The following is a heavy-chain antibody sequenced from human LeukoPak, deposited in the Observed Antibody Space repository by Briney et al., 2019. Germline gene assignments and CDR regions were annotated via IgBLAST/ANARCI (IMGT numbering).Heavy chain of an antibody. D-gene: IGHD3-16*01. J-gene: IGHJ4*02. CDR1: GFTFSSYG. CDR2: IRSKAYGGTT. V-gene: IGHV3-49*04. Sequence: PGGSLRLSCAASGFTFSSYGMHWVRQAPGKGLEWVGFIRSKAYGGTTEYAASVKGRFTISRDDSKSIAYLQMNSLKTEDTAVYYCTRDGADYDYVWGSSRRQDPDNSAADYWGQGTLVTVSS. CDR3: TRDGADYDYVWGSSRRQDPDNSAADY.